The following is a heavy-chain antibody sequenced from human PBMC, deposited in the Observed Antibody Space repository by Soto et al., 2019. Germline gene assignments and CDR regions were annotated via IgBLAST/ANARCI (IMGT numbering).Heavy chain of an antibody. Sequence: QEQLVESGGGVVQPGRSLRLSCAASGFAFSNQGMHWVRRAPGKGLEWVALISHDGQNIYYADSVKGRFAVSRDNSKNTLFLQLSSLRINDKAVYYCAKVEYGQPEAFYSWGLGTLVTVSS. CDR3: AKVEYGQPEAFYS. J-gene: IGHJ5*02. V-gene: IGHV3-30*18. CDR1: GFAFSNQG. CDR2: ISHDGQNI. D-gene: IGHD2-8*02.